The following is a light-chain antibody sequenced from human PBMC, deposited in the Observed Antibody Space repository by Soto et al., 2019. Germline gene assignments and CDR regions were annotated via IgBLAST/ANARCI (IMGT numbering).Light chain of an antibody. J-gene: IGKJ1*01. CDR3: QHYNGHAPWT. V-gene: IGKV1-5*01. CDR2: DAS. CDR1: QSISSW. Sequence: DIQMTQSPSTLSASVGDRVTITCRASQSISSWLAWYQQKPGKAPKLLIYDASILQSAVPSRFSGSGSETEFTLTISSLQPDDFATYCCQHYNGHAPWTFGQGTKVEIK.